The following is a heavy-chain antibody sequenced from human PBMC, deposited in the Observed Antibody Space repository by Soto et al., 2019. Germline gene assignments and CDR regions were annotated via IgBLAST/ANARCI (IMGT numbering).Heavy chain of an antibody. J-gene: IGHJ4*02. D-gene: IGHD3-22*01. CDR1: GYSFDRYG. Sequence: QIQLVQSGGEMKKSGASVKVSCKASGYSFDRYGISWVRQAPGQRPEWMGWIRADNGETRLSQNVQGRLTLTTDTSTNTAYTDLRSLSSDDTPLYYCARDRSYFYETSGYPFDYWGQGTQVTVSS. V-gene: IGHV1-18*01. CDR2: IRADNGET. CDR3: ARDRSYFYETSGYPFDY.